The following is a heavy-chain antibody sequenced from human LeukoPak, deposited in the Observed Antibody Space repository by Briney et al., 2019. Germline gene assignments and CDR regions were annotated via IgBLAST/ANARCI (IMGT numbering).Heavy chain of an antibody. CDR2: INPNSGGT. V-gene: IGHV1-2*02. CDR1: GYTFTSYA. CDR3: ARAGSYYYYYYMDV. J-gene: IGHJ6*03. Sequence: GASVKVSCKASGYTFTSYAMHWVRQAPGQGLEWMGWINPNSGGTNYAQKFQGRVTMTRDTSISTAYMELSRLRSDDTAVYYCARAGSYYYYYYMDVWGKGTTVTVSS. D-gene: IGHD1-26*01.